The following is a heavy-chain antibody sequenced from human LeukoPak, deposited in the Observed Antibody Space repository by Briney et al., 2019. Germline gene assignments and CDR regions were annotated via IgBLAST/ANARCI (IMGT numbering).Heavy chain of an antibody. CDR2: IYYSGST. V-gene: IGHV4-39*07. D-gene: IGHD5-12*01. CDR1: GGSISSSSYY. J-gene: IGHJ5*02. Sequence: SETLSLTCPVSGGSISSSSYYWGWIRQPPGKGLEWIGSIYYSGSTYYNPSLKSRVTISVDTSKNQFSLKLSSVTAADTAVYYCAVIVATMMRPSWFDPWGQGTLVTVSS. CDR3: AVIVATMMRPSWFDP.